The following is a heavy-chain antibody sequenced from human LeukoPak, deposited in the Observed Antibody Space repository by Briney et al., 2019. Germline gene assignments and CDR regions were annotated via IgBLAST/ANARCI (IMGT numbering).Heavy chain of an antibody. V-gene: IGHV3-43*02. CDR3: AKDISNWNSRHFDY. J-gene: IGHJ4*02. Sequence: GGSLRLSCVASGFTFDDYAMHWVRHAPGKGLEWVSLINANGGNTYYVDSVKGRFTISRDNSKNSLYLQMNSLRNEDTALYYCAKDISNWNSRHFDYWGQGTLVTVSS. CDR2: INANGGNT. D-gene: IGHD1-7*01. CDR1: GFTFDDYA.